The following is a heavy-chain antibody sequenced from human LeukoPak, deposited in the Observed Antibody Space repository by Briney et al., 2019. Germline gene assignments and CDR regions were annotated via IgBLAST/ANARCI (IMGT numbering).Heavy chain of an antibody. CDR1: GFSISSDDC. D-gene: IGHD2-15*01. CDR2: ISNRGSP. V-gene: IGHV4-38-2*02. Sequence: SETLSLTCLVSGFSISSDDCWGWIRQPPGKGLEWIGSISNRGSPYYNPSLKSRVTMSVDTPNNHFSLGLSSVTAADTAVYYCVRDGGFYYTASPNSWFDPWGQGTLVTVSS. J-gene: IGHJ5*02. CDR3: VRDGGFYYTASPNSWFDP.